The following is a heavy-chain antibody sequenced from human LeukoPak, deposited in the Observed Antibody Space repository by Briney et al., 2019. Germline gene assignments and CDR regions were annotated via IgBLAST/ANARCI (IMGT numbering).Heavy chain of an antibody. CDR3: ARTYCSGGSCHFDY. V-gene: IGHV4-59*08. CDR1: GDSISNYY. Sequence: SETLSLTCTVSGDSISNYYWSWIRQPPGKGLEWVGYIFYSGTTDSNPSLKSRVTISVDTSKNQFSLKLSSVTAADTAVYYCARTYCSGGSCHFDYWGQGTLVTVSS. D-gene: IGHD2-15*01. J-gene: IGHJ4*02. CDR2: IFYSGTT.